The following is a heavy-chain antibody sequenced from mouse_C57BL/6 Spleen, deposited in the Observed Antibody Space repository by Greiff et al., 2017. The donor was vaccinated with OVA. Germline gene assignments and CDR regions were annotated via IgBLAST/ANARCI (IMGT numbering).Heavy chain of an antibody. V-gene: IGHV1-53*01. D-gene: IGHD1-1*01. CDR1: GYTFTSYW. J-gene: IGHJ4*01. CDR3: ARSGDYYGSSNYAMDY. Sequence: VQLQQPGTELVKPGASVKLSCKASGYTFTSYWMHWVKQRPGQGLEWIGNINPSNGGTNYNEKFKSKATLTVDKSSSTAYMQLSSLTSEDSAVYYCARSGDYYGSSNYAMDYWGQGTSVTVSS. CDR2: INPSNGGT.